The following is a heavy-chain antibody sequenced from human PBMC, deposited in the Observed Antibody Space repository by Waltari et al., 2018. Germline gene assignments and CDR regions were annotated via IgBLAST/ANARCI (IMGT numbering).Heavy chain of an antibody. V-gene: IGHV1-69*12. CDR3: ARREIGGPLDP. CDR2: IIPIFGTP. D-gene: IGHD1-1*01. J-gene: IGHJ5*02. CDR1: GGTLGRFA. Sequence: QVQLVQSGAEVKKPGSSVQVSCRAAGGTLGRFALSWVRQAPGQGLEWMGGIIPIFGTPNYAQRFQGRLTITADERTSTVFMELTSLTSDDTAIYFCARREIGGPLDPWGQGTLVTVSS.